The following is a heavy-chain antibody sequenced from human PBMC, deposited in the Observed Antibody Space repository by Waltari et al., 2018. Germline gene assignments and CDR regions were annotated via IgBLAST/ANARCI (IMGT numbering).Heavy chain of an antibody. CDR2: ISGSGRSYI. J-gene: IGHJ4*02. CDR1: EFAFSSYD. D-gene: IGHD2-2*01. CDR3: ARGSPGYVRVWDC. V-gene: IGHV3-21*04. Sequence: DVQLVESGGGLVKPGGSLRLSCAASEFAFSSYDMNWVRQAPGRGLEWVASISGSGRSYIFYTDSVKGRFTISRDNAKNSLFLQMNSVSAEDTAIYYCARGSPGYVRVWDCWGQGTMVTVSS.